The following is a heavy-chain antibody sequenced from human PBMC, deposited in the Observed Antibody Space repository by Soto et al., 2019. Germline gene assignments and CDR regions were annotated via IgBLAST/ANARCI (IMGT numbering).Heavy chain of an antibody. CDR3: AKDAARTSGWYYFDY. D-gene: IGHD6-19*01. J-gene: IGHJ4*02. V-gene: IGHV3-53*01. Sequence: EVQLVESGGGLIQPGGSLRLSCAASGFTVSSNYMSWVRQAPGKGLERVSVMSYSGDEIYYADSVKGRFTISRDNSENTLYLQMSSLRAEDTAVYYCAKDAARTSGWYYFDYWGQGTLVTVSS. CDR2: MSYSGDEI. CDR1: GFTVSSNY.